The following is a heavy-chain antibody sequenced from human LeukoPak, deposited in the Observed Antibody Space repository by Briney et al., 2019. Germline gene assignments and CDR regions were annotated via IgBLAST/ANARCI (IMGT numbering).Heavy chain of an antibody. CDR2: IYHSGST. J-gene: IGHJ4*02. D-gene: IGHD6-13*01. Sequence: SETLSLTCTVSGGSISSGGYYWSWIRQPPGKGLEWIGYIYHSGSTYYNPSLKSRVTISVDRSKNQFSLKLSSVTAADTAMYYCARGKNIAAAGYWGQGTLVTVSS. CDR1: GGSISSGGYY. CDR3: ARGKNIAAAGY. V-gene: IGHV4-30-2*01.